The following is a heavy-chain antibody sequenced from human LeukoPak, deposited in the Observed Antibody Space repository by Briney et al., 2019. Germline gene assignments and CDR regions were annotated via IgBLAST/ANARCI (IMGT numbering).Heavy chain of an antibody. CDR1: GGSISSGGYY. CDR3: ARLHRHYYYYYYMDV. D-gene: IGHD1-14*01. J-gene: IGHJ6*03. CDR2: IYYSGST. Sequence: KTSETLSLTCTVSGGSISSGGYYWSWIRQHPGEGLEWIGYIYYSGSTYYNPSLKSRVTISVDTSKNQFSLKLSSVTAADTAAYYCARLHRHYYYYYYMDVWGKGTTVTVSS. V-gene: IGHV4-31*03.